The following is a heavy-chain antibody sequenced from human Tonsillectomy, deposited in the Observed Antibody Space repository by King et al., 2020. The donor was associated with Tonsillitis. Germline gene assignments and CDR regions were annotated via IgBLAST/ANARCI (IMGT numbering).Heavy chain of an antibody. CDR1: GGTFSSYA. Sequence: QLVQSGAEVKKPGSSVKVSCKASGGTFSSYAISWVRQAPGQGLEWMGGIFPILGTANYAQKFQGRVTITADESTSTAYMERSSLRSEDTAVYYCARGSPGVVPAAKSFDYWGQGTLVTVSS. CDR3: ARGSPGVVPAAKSFDY. V-gene: IGHV1-69*01. D-gene: IGHD2-2*01. CDR2: IFPILGTA. J-gene: IGHJ4*02.